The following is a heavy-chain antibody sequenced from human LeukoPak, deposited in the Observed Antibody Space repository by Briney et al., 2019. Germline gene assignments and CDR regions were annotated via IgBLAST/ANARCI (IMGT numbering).Heavy chain of an antibody. CDR3: ARQNSSFDAFDI. D-gene: IGHD6-13*01. V-gene: IGHV3-7*01. Sequence: GGSLRLSCAASGFTFSSYWMSWVRQAPGKGLEWVANIKEDGSEKDYVDSVKGRFTISRDNAKNSLYLQMNSLRAEDTAVYYCARQNSSFDAFDIWGQGTMVTVSS. CDR2: IKEDGSEK. CDR1: GFTFSSYW. J-gene: IGHJ3*02.